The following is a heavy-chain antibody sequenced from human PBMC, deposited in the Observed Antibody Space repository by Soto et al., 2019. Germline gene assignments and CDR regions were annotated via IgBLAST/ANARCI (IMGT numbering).Heavy chain of an antibody. D-gene: IGHD6-19*01. V-gene: IGHV1-69*12. CDR3: ARDHYSGWSSYYYYGMDV. J-gene: IGHJ6*02. Sequence: QVQLVQSGAEVKKPGSSVKVSCKASGGTFSSYAISWVRQAPGQGLEWMGGIIPIFGTANYAQKFQGRVTITADXXTXTXFMELSSLRSEDTAVYYCARDHYSGWSSYYYYGMDVWGQGTTVTVSS. CDR2: IIPIFGTA. CDR1: GGTFSSYA.